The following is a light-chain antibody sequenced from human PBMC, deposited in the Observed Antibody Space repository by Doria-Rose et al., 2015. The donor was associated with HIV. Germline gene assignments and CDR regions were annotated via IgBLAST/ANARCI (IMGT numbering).Light chain of an antibody. J-gene: IGKJ1*01. CDR2: DGS. CDR3: HQYGTSWT. V-gene: IGKV3-20*01. CDR1: QSFSSTY. Sequence: EIVLTQSSGTLSLSPGERATLSCRASQSFSSTYLAWYQQKPGQAPSLPIYDGSTRATGIPDRFSASGSGTDFTLTINRLEPEDFALYYCHQYGTSWTFGQGTKVEI.